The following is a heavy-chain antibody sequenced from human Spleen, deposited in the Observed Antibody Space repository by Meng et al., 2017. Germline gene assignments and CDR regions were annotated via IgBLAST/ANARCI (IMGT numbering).Heavy chain of an antibody. CDR2: INHSGST. J-gene: IGHJ5*02. D-gene: IGHD4-17*01. CDR1: GGSFSGYY. CDR3: ARRYGASAYNWFDP. V-gene: IGHV4-34*01. Sequence: QVQLQQWGAGLLKPSETLSLTCAVYGGSFSGYYWSWIRQPPGKGLEWIGEINHSGSTNYNPSLKSRVTISADTSKTQFSLKLSSVTAADTAVYYCARRYGASAYNWFDPWGQGTLVTVSS.